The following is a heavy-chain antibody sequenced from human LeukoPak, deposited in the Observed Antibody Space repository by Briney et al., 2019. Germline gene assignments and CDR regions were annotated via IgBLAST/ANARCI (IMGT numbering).Heavy chain of an antibody. D-gene: IGHD2-15*01. V-gene: IGHV4-59*11. J-gene: IGHJ6*03. CDR2: IYYSGST. CDR3: ARVGHRSAYYYYYYMDV. CDR1: GGSISSHY. Sequence: SETLSLTCTVSGGSISSHYWSWIRQPPGKGLEWIGYIYYSGSTNYNPSLKSRVTISVDTSKDQFSLKLSSVTAADTAVYYCARVGHRSAYYYYYYMDVWGKGTTVTVSS.